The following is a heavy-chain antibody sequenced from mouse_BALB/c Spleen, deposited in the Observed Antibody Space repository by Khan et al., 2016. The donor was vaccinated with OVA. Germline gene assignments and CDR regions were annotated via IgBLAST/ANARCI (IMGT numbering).Heavy chain of an antibody. CDR2: ISYSGVT. Sequence: EVQLVESGPGLVKPSQSLSLTCTLTGYSITSGYAWNWIRQFPGNKLEWMGYISYSGVTSYTPSLKSRISITRDTSKNQFFLQLTSVTTEDTATYYCARGNYYGYYFDYWGQGTTLTVSS. J-gene: IGHJ2*01. CDR3: ARGNYYGYYFDY. D-gene: IGHD1-1*01. V-gene: IGHV3-2*02. CDR1: GYSITSGYA.